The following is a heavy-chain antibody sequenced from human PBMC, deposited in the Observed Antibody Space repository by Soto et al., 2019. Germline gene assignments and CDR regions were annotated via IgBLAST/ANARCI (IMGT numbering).Heavy chain of an antibody. CDR2: INAGNGNT. Sequence: ASVKVSCKASGYTFTSYAMHWVRQAPGQRLEWMGWINAGNGNTKYSQKFQGRVTITRDTSASTAYMELSSLRSEDTAVYYCARGRGYYYGSDYWGQGTLVTVSS. D-gene: IGHD3-22*01. V-gene: IGHV1-3*01. CDR1: GYTFTSYA. J-gene: IGHJ4*02. CDR3: ARGRGYYYGSDY.